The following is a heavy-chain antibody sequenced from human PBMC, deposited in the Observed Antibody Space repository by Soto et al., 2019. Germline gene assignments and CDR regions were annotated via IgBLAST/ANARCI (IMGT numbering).Heavy chain of an antibody. D-gene: IGHD2-15*01. CDR3: ARGDIVVVVAGTDYYYYGMDV. Sequence: ASVKVSCKASGGTFSSYAISWVLQAPGQGLEWMGGIIPIFGTANYAQKFQGRVTITADESTSTAYMELSSLRSEDTAVYYCARGDIVVVVAGTDYYYYGMDVWGQGTTVTVSS. V-gene: IGHV1-69*13. J-gene: IGHJ6*02. CDR1: GGTFSSYA. CDR2: IIPIFGTA.